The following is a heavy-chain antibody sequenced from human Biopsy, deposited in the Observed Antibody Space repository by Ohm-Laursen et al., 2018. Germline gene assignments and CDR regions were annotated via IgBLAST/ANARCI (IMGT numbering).Heavy chain of an antibody. D-gene: IGHD3-9*01. Sequence: ASVKVSCKASGGTLITYAISWVRQAPGQGLEWMGRIIPILHVPTYAQSFQGRVTVAADTSTSTATMELRSLRSDDTAVYYCATKLTGYFHHWGQGTLVIASS. V-gene: IGHV1-69*04. CDR1: GGTLITYA. J-gene: IGHJ1*01. CDR3: ATKLTGYFHH. CDR2: IIPILHVP.